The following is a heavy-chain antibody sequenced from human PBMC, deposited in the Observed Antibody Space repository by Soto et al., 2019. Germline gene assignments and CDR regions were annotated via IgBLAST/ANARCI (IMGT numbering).Heavy chain of an antibody. Sequence: MQMVESGGGSVQPGGSLRLSCAASGFPFSHYWMHWVRQTPGKGLVWVSRINPAGTITNYADSVEGRFTISRDNADSALFLQMNSLSAEDTAIYYCTSDTFGLRDTWSQGTLVTVSS. CDR3: TSDTFGLRDT. J-gene: IGHJ5*02. CDR1: GFPFSHYW. D-gene: IGHD3-16*01. CDR2: INPAGTIT. V-gene: IGHV3-74*01.